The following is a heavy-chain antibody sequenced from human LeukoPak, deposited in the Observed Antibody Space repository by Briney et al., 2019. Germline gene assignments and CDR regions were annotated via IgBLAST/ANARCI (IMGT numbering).Heavy chain of an antibody. CDR3: AKQPYNYYYLDV. V-gene: IGHV3-23*01. J-gene: IGHJ6*03. CDR2: IVGDSSKS. D-gene: IGHD2-21*01. Sequence: GGSLRLSCAISGLTFHDYAMTWVRQAPGKGLEWVSTIVGDSSKSYYADSGKGRFTISRDNSNYMLFLHMNNLRAEDTAIYYCAKQPYNYYYLDVWGKGTTVTVSS. CDR1: GLTFHDYA.